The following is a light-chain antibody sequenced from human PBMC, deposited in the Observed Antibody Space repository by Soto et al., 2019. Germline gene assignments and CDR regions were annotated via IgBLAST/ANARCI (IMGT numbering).Light chain of an antibody. J-gene: IGKJ4*01. Sequence: EIVLTQSPGTLSLSPGERATLSCRAIQSVSSSYLAWYQQKPGQAPRLLIYGASSRATGIPDRFSGSGSGTDFTLTISRLEPEDFAMYYCRQYGRSLASAIGGGTKVDI. V-gene: IGKV3-20*01. CDR2: GAS. CDR1: QSVSSSY. CDR3: RQYGRSLASA.